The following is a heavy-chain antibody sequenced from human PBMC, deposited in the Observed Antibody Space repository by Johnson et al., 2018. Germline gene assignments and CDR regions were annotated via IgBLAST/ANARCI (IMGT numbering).Heavy chain of an antibody. J-gene: IGHJ3*02. V-gene: IGHV5-51*03. D-gene: IGHD2-15*01. CDR3: ARRAPFGLVAAFDI. Sequence: VQLVQSGAELKKPRESLKISCTGSGYNFATYWIGWVRQMPGTGLQWVGIIYPADSDTRYSPSFQGQVTISVDKSIRVAYLQWSSLKASDTAMYYCARRAPFGLVAAFDIWGQGTMVTVSS. CDR1: GYNFATYW. CDR2: IYPADSDT.